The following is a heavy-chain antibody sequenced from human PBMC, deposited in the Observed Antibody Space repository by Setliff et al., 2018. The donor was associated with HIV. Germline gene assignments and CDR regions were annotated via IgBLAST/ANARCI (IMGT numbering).Heavy chain of an antibody. CDR3: ARVDFWSGHAFYMDV. V-gene: IGHV3-48*01. D-gene: IGHD3-3*01. CDR1: GFSLGDFR. Sequence: GGSLRLSCTASGFSLGDFRLTWVRQAPGKGLQWVSDSSPTSSSKLYAESVKGRFTISRDNAKNSLYLQMNSLRVEDTDVYYCARVDFWSGHAFYMDVWGKGTTVTVSS. CDR2: SSPTSSSK. J-gene: IGHJ6*03.